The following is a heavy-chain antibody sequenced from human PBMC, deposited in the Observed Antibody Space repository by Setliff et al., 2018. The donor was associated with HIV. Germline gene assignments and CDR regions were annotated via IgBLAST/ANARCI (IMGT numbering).Heavy chain of an antibody. CDR2: ISSSGITI. CDR1: GFTFSDYY. V-gene: IGHV3-11*04. Sequence: GGSLRLSCAASGFTFSDYYMSWIRQAPGKGLEWLSYISSSGITIYYADSVKGRFTISRDNAKNSLSLQMDSLRAEDTAVYYCARDWEEVAVTAHMDVWGKGTTVTVSS. D-gene: IGHD2-15*01. J-gene: IGHJ6*03. CDR3: ARDWEEVAVTAHMDV.